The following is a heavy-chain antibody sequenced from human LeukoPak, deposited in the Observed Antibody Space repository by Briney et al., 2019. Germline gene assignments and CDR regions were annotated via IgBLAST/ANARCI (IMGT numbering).Heavy chain of an antibody. V-gene: IGHV3-21*01. CDR2: ITSSSTFI. Sequence: GGSLRLSCAAPGFTFSSYSMNWVRQAPGKGLEWVSSITSSSTFIYHADSVKGRFTISRDNPKNSLYLQMNSLRAEDTAVYYCARAPSGYSSGPYYMDVWGKGTTVTVSS. J-gene: IGHJ6*03. CDR3: ARAPSGYSSGPYYMDV. D-gene: IGHD6-19*01. CDR1: GFTFSSYS.